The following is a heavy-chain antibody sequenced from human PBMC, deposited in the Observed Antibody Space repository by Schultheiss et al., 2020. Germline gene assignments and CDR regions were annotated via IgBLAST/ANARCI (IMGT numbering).Heavy chain of an antibody. CDR1: GFTVSSNY. CDR2: IYSGGST. Sequence: GGSLRLSCAASGFTVSSNYMSWVRQAPGKGLEWVSVIYSGGSTYYADSVKGRFTISRDNSKDTLYLQMSSLRAEDTAVYHCARWIQLWSYYFDYWGQGTLVNVSS. D-gene: IGHD5-18*01. V-gene: IGHV3-53*01. J-gene: IGHJ4*02. CDR3: ARWIQLWSYYFDY.